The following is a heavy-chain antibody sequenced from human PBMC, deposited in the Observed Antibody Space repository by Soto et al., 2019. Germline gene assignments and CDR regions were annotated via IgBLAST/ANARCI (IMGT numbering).Heavy chain of an antibody. CDR2: IIPIFGTA. CDR1: GGTFSSYT. V-gene: IGHV1-69*13. D-gene: IGHD3-22*01. CDR3: ARASYYYDSDY. Sequence: GASVKVSCTDSGGTFSSYTISWVRQAPGQGLEWMGGIIPIFGTANYAQKFQGRVTITADESTSTAYMELSSLRSEDTAVYYCARASYYYDSDYWGQGTLVTVSS. J-gene: IGHJ4*02.